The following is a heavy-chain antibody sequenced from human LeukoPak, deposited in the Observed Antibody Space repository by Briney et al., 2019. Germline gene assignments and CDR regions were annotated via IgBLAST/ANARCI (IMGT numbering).Heavy chain of an antibody. CDR1: GFTFSSYV. J-gene: IGHJ4*02. Sequence: PGGSLRLSCAASGFTFSSYVMNGVRQAPGKGLEWVSYISSRGATIFYADSVKRGFTFSRDDAKNSLYLQMNSLRVEDTAVYYYARGGDGVCGQGPLVTVSS. CDR3: ARGGDGV. D-gene: IGHD5-24*01. V-gene: IGHV3-48*03. CDR2: ISSRGATI.